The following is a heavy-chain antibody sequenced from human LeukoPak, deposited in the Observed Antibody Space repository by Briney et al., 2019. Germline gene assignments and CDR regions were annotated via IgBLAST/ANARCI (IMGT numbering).Heavy chain of an antibody. Sequence: SETLSLTCAVSGGSISSGGYSWSWIRQLPGKGLEWIGYIYHSGSTYYNPSLKSRVTISVDRSKNQFSLKLSSVTAADTAVYYCARGGTDYGDYVFDYWGQGTLVTVSS. D-gene: IGHD4-17*01. CDR1: GGSISSGGYS. CDR2: IYHSGST. V-gene: IGHV4-30-2*01. J-gene: IGHJ4*02. CDR3: ARGGTDYGDYVFDY.